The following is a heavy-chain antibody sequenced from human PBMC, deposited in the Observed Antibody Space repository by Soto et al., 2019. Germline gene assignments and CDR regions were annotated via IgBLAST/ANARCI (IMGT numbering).Heavy chain of an antibody. CDR2: MNPNSGNT. J-gene: IGHJ3*02. CDR1: GYTFTSYD. D-gene: IGHD3-9*01. Sequence: GASVKVSCKASGYTFTSYDINWVRQATGQGLEWMGWMNPNSGNTGYAQKFQGRVTMTRNTSISTAYMELSSLRSEDTAVYYCATSGLGILTGYYKEGVRAFDIWGQGTMVTVSS. CDR3: ATSGLGILTGYYKEGVRAFDI. V-gene: IGHV1-8*01.